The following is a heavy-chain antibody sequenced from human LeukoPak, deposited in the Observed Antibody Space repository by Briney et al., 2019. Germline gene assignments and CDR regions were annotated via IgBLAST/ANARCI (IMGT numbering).Heavy chain of an antibody. CDR1: GFTFSNYW. V-gene: IGHV3-74*01. D-gene: IGHD3-10*01. Sequence: GGSLRLSCAASGFTFSNYWMHWVRQAPGKGLVWVSRINSDGINTSYADSVKGRFTISRDNAKNTLYLQMNSLRAEDTALYYCARVARGDYYYYYMDVWGKGTTVTVSS. CDR2: INSDGINT. J-gene: IGHJ6*03. CDR3: ARVARGDYYYYYMDV.